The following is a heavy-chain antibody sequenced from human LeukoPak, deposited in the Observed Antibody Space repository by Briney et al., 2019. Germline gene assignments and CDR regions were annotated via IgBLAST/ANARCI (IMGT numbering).Heavy chain of an antibody. Sequence: SETLSLTCAVYGASFSDSFWSWLRQSPEKGLEWIGEINNSGSASYNPSLNSRVTVSLDRSKNQFSLRLTSVTAADTAVYYCARGRYGPRLGNWGQGTLVTVSS. D-gene: IGHD3-16*01. J-gene: IGHJ4*02. CDR2: INNSGSA. CDR1: GASFSDSF. V-gene: IGHV4-34*01. CDR3: ARGRYGPRLGN.